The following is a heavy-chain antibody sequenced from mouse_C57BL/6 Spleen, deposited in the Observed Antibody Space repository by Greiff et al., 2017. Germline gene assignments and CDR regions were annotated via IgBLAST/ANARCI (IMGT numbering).Heavy chain of an antibody. D-gene: IGHD4-1*01. V-gene: IGHV5-4*01. Sequence: EVKLEESGGGLVKPGGSLKLSCAASGFTFSSYAMSWVRQTPEKRLEWVATISDGGSYTYYPDNVKGRFTISRDNAKNNLYLQMSHLKSEDTAMYYCARETLGRGYFDVWGTGTTVTVSS. CDR2: ISDGGSYT. CDR3: ARETLGRGYFDV. J-gene: IGHJ1*03. CDR1: GFTFSSYA.